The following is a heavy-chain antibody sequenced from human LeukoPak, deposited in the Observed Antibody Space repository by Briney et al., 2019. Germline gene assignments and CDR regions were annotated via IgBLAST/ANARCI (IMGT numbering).Heavy chain of an antibody. D-gene: IGHD6-25*01. CDR3: ARFAAGGSYYYYMDV. J-gene: IGHJ6*03. CDR2: IGTSSTTI. Sequence: GGSLRLSCAASGFTFSDYYMSWIRQPPGKGLEWVSNIGTSSTTIYYADSVKGRFTISRDNAKNSLYLQMNSLRADDTAVYYCARFAAGGSYYYYMDVWGKGTTVTVSS. CDR1: GFTFSDYY. V-gene: IGHV3-11*04.